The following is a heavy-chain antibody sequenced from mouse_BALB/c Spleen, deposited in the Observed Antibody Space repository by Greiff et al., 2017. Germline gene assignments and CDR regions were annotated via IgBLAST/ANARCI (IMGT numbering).Heavy chain of an antibody. V-gene: IGHV14-3*02. CDR2: IDPANGNT. CDR1: GFNIKDTY. J-gene: IGHJ2*01. D-gene: IGHD1-1*01. CDR3: ARNYYGSPYFDY. Sequence: VQLQQSGAELVKPGASVKLSCTASGFNIKDTYMHWVKQRPEQGLEWIGRIDPANGNTKYDPKFQGKATITADTSSNTAYLQLSSLTSEDTAGYYCARNYYGSPYFDYWGQGTTLTVSS.